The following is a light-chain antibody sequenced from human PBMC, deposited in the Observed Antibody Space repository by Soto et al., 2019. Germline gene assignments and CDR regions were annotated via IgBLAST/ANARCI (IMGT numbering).Light chain of an antibody. CDR2: GAS. V-gene: IGKV3-20*01. Sequence: EIVLTQSPGTLSLSPGERATLSCRASQSVSSSYLAWYQQKPGQAPRLLIYGASSRATGIPDRFSGSGSGTDFTLTISSLEPEDLAVYYCQKYGSSPWTFGKGTKVEIK. CDR3: QKYGSSPWT. CDR1: QSVSSSY. J-gene: IGKJ1*01.